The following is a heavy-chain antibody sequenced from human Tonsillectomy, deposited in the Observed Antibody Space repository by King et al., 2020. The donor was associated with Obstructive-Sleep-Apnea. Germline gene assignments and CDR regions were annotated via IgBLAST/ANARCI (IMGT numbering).Heavy chain of an antibody. CDR2: ISGSGGST. CDR3: AKVSQWLDYYFDY. V-gene: IGHV3-23*04. Sequence: VQLVQSGGGLVQPGGSLILSCAASGFTFSSYAMSWVRQAPGKGLWWGSAISGSGGSTSSADSVKGRFTISRDNSKNTLYLQMNSLRAEDTAVYYCAKVSQWLDYYFDYWGQGTLVTVSS. J-gene: IGHJ4*02. CDR1: GFTFSSYA. D-gene: IGHD6-19*01.